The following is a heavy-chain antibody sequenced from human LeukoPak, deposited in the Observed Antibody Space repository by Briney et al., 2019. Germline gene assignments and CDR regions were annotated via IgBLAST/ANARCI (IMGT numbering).Heavy chain of an antibody. CDR3: ARDQEGQGSSGY. CDR1: GYTFTSYG. J-gene: IGHJ4*02. V-gene: IGHV1-18*01. Sequence: GASVKVSCKASGYTFTSYGISWVRQAPGQGLEWMGWISAYNGNTNYAQKLQGRVTMTTDTSTSTAYMELRSLRSADPAVYYCARDQEGQGSSGYWGQGTLVTVSS. CDR2: ISAYNGNT. D-gene: IGHD6-6*01.